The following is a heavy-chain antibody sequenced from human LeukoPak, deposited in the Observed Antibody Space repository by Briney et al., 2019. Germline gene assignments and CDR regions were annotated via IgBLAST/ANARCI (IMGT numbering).Heavy chain of an antibody. CDR2: MNPNSGNT. CDR1: GYTFTSYD. CDR3: ARGPGYDILTGYYPPDY. D-gene: IGHD3-9*01. J-gene: IGHJ4*02. V-gene: IGHV1-8*01. Sequence: ASVKVSCEASGYTFTSYDINWVRQATGQGLEWMGWMNPNSGNTGYAQKFQGRVTMTRNASISTAYMELSSLRSEDTAVYYCARGPGYDILTGYYPPDYWGQGTLVTVPS.